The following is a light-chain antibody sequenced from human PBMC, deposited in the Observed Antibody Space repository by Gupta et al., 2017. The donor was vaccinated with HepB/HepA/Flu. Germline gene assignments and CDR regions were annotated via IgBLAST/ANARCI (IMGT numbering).Light chain of an antibody. CDR2: EVS. V-gene: IGLV2-23*02. CDR1: SSDVGSYNL. Sequence: QSALTQPASVSGSPGQSITISCTGTSSDVGSYNLVSWYQQHPGKAPKLMIYEVSKRPSGVSNRFSGSKSGNTASLTISGLQAEDEADYYCCSYAGSNTYVSGTGTKVTVL. CDR3: CSYAGSNTYV. J-gene: IGLJ1*01.